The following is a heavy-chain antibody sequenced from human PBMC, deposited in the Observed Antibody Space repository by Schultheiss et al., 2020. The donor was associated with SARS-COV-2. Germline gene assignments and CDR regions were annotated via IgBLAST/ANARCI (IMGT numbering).Heavy chain of an antibody. V-gene: IGHV4-39*07. J-gene: IGHJ4*02. CDR1: GGSISSSSYY. D-gene: IGHD6-19*01. CDR3: ARDQGGGWYGDYFDY. Sequence: GSLRLSCTVSGGSISSSSYYWGWIRQPPGKGLEWIGSIYYSGSTNYNPSLKSRVTISVDTSKNQFSLKLSSVTAADTAVYYCARDQGGGWYGDYFDYWGQGTLVTVSS. CDR2: IYYSGST.